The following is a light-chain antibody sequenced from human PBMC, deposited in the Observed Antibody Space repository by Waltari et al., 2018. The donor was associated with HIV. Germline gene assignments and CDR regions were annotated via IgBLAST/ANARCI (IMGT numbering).Light chain of an antibody. CDR1: FGGNT. Sequence: QSVLTQPPSASGTPGQRVTISCSGSFGGNTVTWYQQLPGTAPKLLMYTNDRRASGVPDRFSGSKSDTSASLAISGLQSEDEADYYCAVWDDSLNGVFGGGTRLTVL. CDR3: AVWDDSLNGV. J-gene: IGLJ3*02. V-gene: IGLV1-44*01. CDR2: TND.